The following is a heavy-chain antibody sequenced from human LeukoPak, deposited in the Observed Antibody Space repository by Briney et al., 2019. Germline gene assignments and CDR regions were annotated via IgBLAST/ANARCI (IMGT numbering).Heavy chain of an antibody. J-gene: IGHJ3*02. Sequence: PGGSLRLSCAASGFTFSSYAMSWVRQAPGKGLEWVSAISGSGGSTYYADSVKGRFTISRDNSKNTLYLQMNSLRAEDTAVYYCAKDSAPDSSGYLPHDAFDIWGQGTMVTVSS. CDR1: GFTFSSYA. CDR2: ISGSGGST. CDR3: AKDSAPDSSGYLPHDAFDI. V-gene: IGHV3-23*01. D-gene: IGHD3-22*01.